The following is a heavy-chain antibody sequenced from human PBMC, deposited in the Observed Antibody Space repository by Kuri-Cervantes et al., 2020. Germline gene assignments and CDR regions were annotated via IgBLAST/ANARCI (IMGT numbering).Heavy chain of an antibody. CDR2: IYYSGST. Sequence: SETLSLTCTVSGGSISSSSYYWGWIRQPPGKGLEWIGSIYYSGSTYYNPSLKSRVTISVDTSKNQFSLKLSSVTAADTAVYYCASPWGGSYFYPVWGQGTTGTVSS. CDR1: GGSISSSSYY. V-gene: IGHV4-39*01. J-gene: IGHJ6*02. D-gene: IGHD3-10*01. CDR3: ASPWGGSYFYPV.